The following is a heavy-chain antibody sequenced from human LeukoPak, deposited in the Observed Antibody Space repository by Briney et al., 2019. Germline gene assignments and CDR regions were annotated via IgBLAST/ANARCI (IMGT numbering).Heavy chain of an antibody. D-gene: IGHD3-22*01. CDR3: ARDLFPYYDSSGYYSGFDY. V-gene: IGHV1-2*02. CDR1: GYTFSAYY. J-gene: IGHJ4*02. CDR2: IITNSGAT. Sequence: ASVKVSCKASGYTFSAYYMHWVRQAPGQGLEWMGWIITNSGATNYAQKFQGRVTMTRDTSISTAYMELSSLRSDDTAVYYCARDLFPYYDSSGYYSGFDYWGQGTLVTVSS.